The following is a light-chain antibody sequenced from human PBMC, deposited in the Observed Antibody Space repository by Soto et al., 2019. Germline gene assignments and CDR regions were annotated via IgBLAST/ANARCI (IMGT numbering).Light chain of an antibody. CDR2: GAS. CDR3: QQYGTSLLYT. CDR1: QSVISSY. Sequence: EIVLTQSPGTRSLSPGERATLSCRASQSVISSYLAWYQQKPGQAPRLLIYGASSRATGIPDRFSGSGSGTDFTLTISRLEPEDFAVYYCQQYGTSLLYTFGQGTKLEIK. V-gene: IGKV3-20*01. J-gene: IGKJ2*01.